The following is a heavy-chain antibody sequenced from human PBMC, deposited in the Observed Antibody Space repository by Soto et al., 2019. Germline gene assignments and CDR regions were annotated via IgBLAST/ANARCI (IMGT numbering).Heavy chain of an antibody. CDR2: ISGNAGSS. Sequence: EVQLFESGGDLVQPGGSLRLSCAASGFTFSNHALSWVRQAAGKGLGWVSSISGNAGSSYYAYSVRGRLTISGDNSKNTPFLQINSLRAADTALYYCARHSAKQWLALFDPWGQGTLVTVSS. V-gene: IGHV3-23*01. J-gene: IGHJ5*02. CDR3: ARHSAKQWLALFDP. D-gene: IGHD6-19*01. CDR1: GFTFSNHA.